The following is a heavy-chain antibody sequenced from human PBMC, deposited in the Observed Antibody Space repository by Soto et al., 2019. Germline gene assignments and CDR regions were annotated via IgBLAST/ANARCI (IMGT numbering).Heavy chain of an antibody. D-gene: IGHD3-10*01. J-gene: IGHJ6*02. CDR1: GYTFTSYD. CDR3: ARGGRMVRGNYYYYGMDV. V-gene: IGHV1-2*04. CDR2: INPNSGGT. Sequence: PSVKVSCKASGYTFTSYDINWVRQATGQGLEWMGWINPNSGGTNYAQKFQGWVTMTRDTSISTAYMELSRLRSDDTAVYYCARGGRMVRGNYYYYGMDVWGQGTTVTVSS.